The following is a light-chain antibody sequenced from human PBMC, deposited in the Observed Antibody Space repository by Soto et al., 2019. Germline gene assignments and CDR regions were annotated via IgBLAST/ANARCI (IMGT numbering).Light chain of an antibody. CDR2: DAS. CDR3: QQYDSLPPFT. CDR1: QDISNY. J-gene: IGKJ3*01. Sequence: DIQMTQSPSSLSASVGDRVTITCQASQDISNYLNWYQQKPGRAPNLLISDASDLETGVPSRFXGSGFGTDFTLTISSLQPEDIATYYCQQYDSLPPFTFGPGTKVDLK. V-gene: IGKV1-33*01.